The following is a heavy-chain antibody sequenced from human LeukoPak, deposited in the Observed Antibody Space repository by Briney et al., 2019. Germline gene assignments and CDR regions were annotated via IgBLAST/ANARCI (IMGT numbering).Heavy chain of an antibody. D-gene: IGHD1-26*01. J-gene: IGHJ4*02. CDR2: IHQDGSER. CDR1: GFTFSNYW. CDR3: ARDKVVGATYFDY. V-gene: IGHV3-7*03. Sequence: GGSLRLSCAASGFTFSNYWMSWVRQAPGKGPEWVANIHQDGSERYYVDSVKGRFTVSRDNAKNSLYLQMDSLRAEDTAIYYCARDKVVGATYFDYWGQGTLVTVSS.